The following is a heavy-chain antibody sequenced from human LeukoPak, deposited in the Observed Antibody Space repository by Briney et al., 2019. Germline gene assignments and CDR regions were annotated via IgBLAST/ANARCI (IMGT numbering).Heavy chain of an antibody. D-gene: IGHD3-10*01. J-gene: IGHJ3*02. Sequence: GGSLRLSCAASGFTFSNYGMHWVRQAPGKGLEWVAGISYDGSNKYYADSVKGRFTISSDNSKNTLYLQMNSLRAEDTGVYYCAKTEPMVRGVIIPLGAFDIWGQGTMVTVSS. CDR3: AKTEPMVRGVIIPLGAFDI. V-gene: IGHV3-30*18. CDR1: GFTFSNYG. CDR2: ISYDGSNK.